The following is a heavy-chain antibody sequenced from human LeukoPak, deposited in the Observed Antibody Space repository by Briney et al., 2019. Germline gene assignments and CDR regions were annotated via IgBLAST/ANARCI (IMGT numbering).Heavy chain of an antibody. V-gene: IGHV1-69*05. Sequence: ASVKVPCKASGGTFSSYAISWVRQAPGQGLEWMGRIIPIFGTANYAQKFQGRVTITTDETPSTAYMALSSLRSEETAVYYCARRASYRDAFDIWGQGTMVTVSS. CDR3: ARRASYRDAFDI. CDR2: IIPIFGTA. D-gene: IGHD1-1*01. J-gene: IGHJ3*02. CDR1: GGTFSSYA.